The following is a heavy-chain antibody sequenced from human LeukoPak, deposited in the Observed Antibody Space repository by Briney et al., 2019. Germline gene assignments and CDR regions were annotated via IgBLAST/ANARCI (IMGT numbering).Heavy chain of an antibody. CDR1: GYTFTDYY. CDR3: ATEHDYGDFDAFDI. J-gene: IGHJ3*02. D-gene: IGHD4-17*01. Sequence: ASVKVSCKASGYTFTDYYMHWVRQAPGKGLEWMGGFDPEDGETIYAQKFQGRVTMTEDTSTDTAYMELSSLRSEDTAVYYCATEHDYGDFDAFDIWGQGTMVTVSS. CDR2: FDPEDGET. V-gene: IGHV1-24*01.